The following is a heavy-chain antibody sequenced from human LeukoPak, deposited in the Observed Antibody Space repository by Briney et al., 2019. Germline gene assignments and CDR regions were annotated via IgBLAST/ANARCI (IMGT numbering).Heavy chain of an antibody. CDR3: ARAYDSSGYYIS. D-gene: IGHD3-22*01. CDR2: INPNSGGT. V-gene: IGHV1-2*02. J-gene: IGHJ4*02. CDR1: GYTFTGYY. Sequence: ASVKVSCKASGYTFTGYYMHWVRQAPGQGLEWMGWINPNSGGTNYAQKFQGRVTMTRDTSISTAYMELSRLRSDDTAVYYCARAYDSSGYYISWGQGTLVTVSS.